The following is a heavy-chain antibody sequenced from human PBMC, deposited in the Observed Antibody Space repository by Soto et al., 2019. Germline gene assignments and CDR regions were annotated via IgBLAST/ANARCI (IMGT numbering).Heavy chain of an antibody. D-gene: IGHD3-3*01. J-gene: IGHJ4*02. CDR1: GYTLSDYY. Sequence: QVQLVESGGDLVKRGGSLRLSCAASGYTLSDYYMSWIRQAPGKGLEWISYIDTSSTKIYYADSVKGRFTISRDNANNSLYLEMNSLRDEDTAVYYCASHYDMWSGYLSPVDYWGQGTLVTVSS. CDR3: ASHYDMWSGYLSPVDY. CDR2: IDTSSTKI. V-gene: IGHV3-11*01.